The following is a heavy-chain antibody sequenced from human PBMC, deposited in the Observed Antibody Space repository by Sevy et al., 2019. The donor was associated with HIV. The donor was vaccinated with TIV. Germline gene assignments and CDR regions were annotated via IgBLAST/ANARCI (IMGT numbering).Heavy chain of an antibody. J-gene: IGHJ4*02. CDR3: ARISSGLDHDNSGPEDH. Sequence: ASVKVSCKASGDTFTNYALSWVRQAPGQGLEWMGGILPILRSAKTAQKFQDRVTITADDSTSTAYMELNSLRFEDTGKYYWARISSGLDHDNSGPEDHWGQGTLVTVSS. CDR1: GDTFTNYA. CDR2: ILPILRSA. D-gene: IGHD5-12*01. V-gene: IGHV1-69*13.